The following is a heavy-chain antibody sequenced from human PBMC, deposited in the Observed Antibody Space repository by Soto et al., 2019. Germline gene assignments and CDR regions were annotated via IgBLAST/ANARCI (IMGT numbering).Heavy chain of an antibody. CDR2: INPNSGGT. D-gene: IGHD1-26*01. V-gene: IGHV1-2*02. CDR3: AKSGSGATSECDY. J-gene: IGHJ4*02. Sequence: ASVKVSCKASGYTFTGYYMHWVRQAPGQGLEWMGWINPNSGGTNYAQKFQGGVTMTRDTSISTAYMELSRLRSDDTAVYYCAKSGSGATSECDYWGQGTLVTVSS. CDR1: GYTFTGYY.